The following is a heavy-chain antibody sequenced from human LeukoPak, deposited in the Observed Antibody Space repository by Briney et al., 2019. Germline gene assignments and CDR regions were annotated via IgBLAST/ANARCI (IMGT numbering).Heavy chain of an antibody. CDR1: GFTFSSYE. D-gene: IGHD6-19*01. J-gene: IGHJ4*02. Sequence: GGSLRLSCAASGFTFSSYEMNWVRQARGKGLEWVSYISSSGSTIYYADSVKGRFTISRDNAKNSLYLQMNSLRAEDTAVYYCARGSSGWPPLFNYWGQGTLVTVSS. V-gene: IGHV3-48*03. CDR2: ISSSGSTI. CDR3: ARGSSGWPPLFNY.